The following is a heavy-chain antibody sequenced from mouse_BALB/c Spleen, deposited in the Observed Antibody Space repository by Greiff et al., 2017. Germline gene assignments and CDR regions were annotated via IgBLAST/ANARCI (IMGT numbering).Heavy chain of an antibody. Sequence: VKLMESGPGLVQPSQSLSITCTVSGFSLTSYGVHWVRQSPGKGLEWLGVIWSGGSTDYNAAFISRLSISKDNSKSQVFFKMNSLQANDTAIYYCARKRGSWDYFDYWGQGTTLTVSS. CDR2: IWSGGST. J-gene: IGHJ2*01. CDR1: GFSLTSYG. D-gene: IGHD4-1*01. CDR3: ARKRGSWDYFDY. V-gene: IGHV2-2*02.